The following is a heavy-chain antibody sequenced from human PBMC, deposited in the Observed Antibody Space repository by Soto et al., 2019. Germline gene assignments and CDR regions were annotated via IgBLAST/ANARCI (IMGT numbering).Heavy chain of an antibody. CDR3: ARGRGYSYGLDP. V-gene: IGHV4-30-4*01. CDR2: ISYSGST. J-gene: IGHJ5*02. Sequence: SETLSLTCTVPGGSISSGEYYWTWIRQPPGKGLEWIGYISYSGSTHYSPSLKSRVSITVDTSKNQFSLSLSSVTAADTAVYYCARGRGYSYGLDPWGQGTLVTVSS. CDR1: GGSISSGEYY. D-gene: IGHD5-18*01.